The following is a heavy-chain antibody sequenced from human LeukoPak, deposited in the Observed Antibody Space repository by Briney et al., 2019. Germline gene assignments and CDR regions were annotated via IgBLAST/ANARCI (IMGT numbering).Heavy chain of an antibody. CDR2: ISSSSSYI. J-gene: IGHJ4*01. CDR1: GFTFSIYS. D-gene: IGHD3-10*01. V-gene: IGHV3-21*01. CDR3: ARDRSPYASGKYYFDY. Sequence: GGSLRLSCAASGFTFSIYSMNWVHQAPGKELEWVSSISSSSSYIYYADSVKGRFTISRDNPKNSLYLQVNSLRDEDTAVYYCARDRSPYASGKYYFDYWGQGTLVTVSS.